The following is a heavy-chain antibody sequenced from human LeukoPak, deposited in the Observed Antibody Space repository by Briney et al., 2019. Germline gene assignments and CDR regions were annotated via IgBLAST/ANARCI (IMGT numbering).Heavy chain of an antibody. V-gene: IGHV4-30-2*01. CDR3: ARLGIFGVVPYYYYYGMDV. D-gene: IGHD3-3*01. CDR1: GGSISSGGSY. CDR2: IYHSGST. J-gene: IGHJ6*02. Sequence: SQTLSLTCTVSGGSISSGGSYWSWIRQHPGTGLEWIGYIYHSGSTYYNPSLKSRVTISVDRSKNQFSLKLSSVTAADTAVYYCARLGIFGVVPYYYYYGMDVWGQGTTVTVSS.